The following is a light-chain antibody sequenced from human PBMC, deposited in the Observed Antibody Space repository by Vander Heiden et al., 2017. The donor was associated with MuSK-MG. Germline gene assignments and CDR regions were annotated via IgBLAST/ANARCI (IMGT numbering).Light chain of an antibody. CDR2: DVN. CDR1: RSDIGDYYY. Sequence: QSALTQPAAVSGSPGPSITLSCTGTRSDIGDYYYVSWYQQRPGMAPRLIIYDVNSRPSDISGRFSGSKSGNTASLSISGLQADDEGVYFCASYSDTPTVVFGGGTHLTVL. CDR3: ASYSDTPTVV. V-gene: IGLV2-14*03. J-gene: IGLJ2*01.